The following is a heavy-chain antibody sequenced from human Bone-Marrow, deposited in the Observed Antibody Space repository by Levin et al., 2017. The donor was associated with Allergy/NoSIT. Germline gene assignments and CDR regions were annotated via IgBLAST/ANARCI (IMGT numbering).Heavy chain of an antibody. D-gene: IGHD3-22*01. CDR3: ATAPRKDYDSSGYYFFES. Sequence: SQTLSLTCTVSGGSISSANYYWGWIRQSPGKGLEWIGSIYYSGSTYYNPSLKSRVTISVDTSNNQFSLNLSSVTAADPTVYYCATAPRKDYDSSGYYFFESWGQGNLVTVSS. J-gene: IGHJ4*02. V-gene: IGHV4-39*01. CDR2: IYYSGST. CDR1: GGSISSANYY.